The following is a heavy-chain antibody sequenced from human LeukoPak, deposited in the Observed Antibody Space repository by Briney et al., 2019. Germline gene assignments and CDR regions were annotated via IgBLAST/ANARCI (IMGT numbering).Heavy chain of an antibody. V-gene: IGHV3-74*01. CDR3: ARDLNWLLFDY. D-gene: IGHD3-9*01. CDR1: GFTFSAYW. J-gene: IGHJ4*02. CDR2: VKYDGSTT. Sequence: GGSLRLSCAASGFTFSAYWMHWVRQAPGKGLVWVSRVKYDGSTTTYADSVRGRFTISRDNTKNILYLQMNSLRVEDTAVYYCARDLNWLLFDYWGQGTLVTVSS.